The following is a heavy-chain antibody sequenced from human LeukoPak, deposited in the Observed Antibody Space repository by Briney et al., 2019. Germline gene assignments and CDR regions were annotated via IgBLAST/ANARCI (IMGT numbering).Heavy chain of an antibody. Sequence: GGSLRLSCAASGFTVSSIHMVWVRQAPGKGLEWVSLAYTGGNSYYADSVKGRFIISRDISKNTLYLQMNSLRAEDSALYYCARGGRGSAAVVAPRSFDIWGQGTMVTVSS. V-gene: IGHV3-53*01. J-gene: IGHJ3*02. CDR2: AYTGGNS. CDR3: ARGGRGSAAVVAPRSFDI. CDR1: GFTVSSIH. D-gene: IGHD3-22*01.